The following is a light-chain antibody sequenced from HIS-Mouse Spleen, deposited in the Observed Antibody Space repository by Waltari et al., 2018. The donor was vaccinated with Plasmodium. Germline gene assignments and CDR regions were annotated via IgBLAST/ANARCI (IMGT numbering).Light chain of an antibody. Sequence: SYELTQPPSVSVSPGQTASIHCSGAKLGDKYACWYQQNPGQSPVLVIYQDSKRPSGIPERFSGSNSGNTATLTISGTQAMDEADYYCQAWDSSTAVFGGGTKLTVL. CDR3: QAWDSSTAV. V-gene: IGLV3-1*01. CDR2: QDS. J-gene: IGLJ3*02. CDR1: KLGDKY.